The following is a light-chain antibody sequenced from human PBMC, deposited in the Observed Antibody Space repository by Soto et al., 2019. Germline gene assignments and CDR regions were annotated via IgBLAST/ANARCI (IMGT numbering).Light chain of an antibody. CDR3: HRHETYPLA. CDR2: RAS. CDR1: RDIGTW. V-gene: IGKV1-5*03. Sequence: TQMTQSPSTLSASVGDSVSITCRASRDIGTWLAWFQQKPGRAPNILIYRASTLARGVPSRFSGSGSGTEFTLTISSLPTDDFATYYCHRHETYPLAFGGGTQVDI. J-gene: IGKJ4*01.